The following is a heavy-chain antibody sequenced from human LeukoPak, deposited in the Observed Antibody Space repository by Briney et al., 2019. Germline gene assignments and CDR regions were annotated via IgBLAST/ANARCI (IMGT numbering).Heavy chain of an antibody. D-gene: IGHD5-18*01. CDR3: ARATAMVSGIFDY. V-gene: IGHV1-69*05. J-gene: IGHJ4*02. CDR2: IIPIFVTA. Sequence: ASVKVYCKASGGTFSSYAISWVRQAPGQGLEWMGGIIPIFVTANYVQKFHVRLTITTDESTSTAYMELSSLRSEDTAVYYCARATAMVSGIFDYWGQGTLVTVSS. CDR1: GGTFSSYA.